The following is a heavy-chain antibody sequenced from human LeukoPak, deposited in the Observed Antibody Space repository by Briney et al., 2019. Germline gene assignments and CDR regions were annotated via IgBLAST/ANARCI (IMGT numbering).Heavy chain of an antibody. CDR2: IYYSGST. V-gene: IGHV4-61*05. CDR3: ARARGELWPDAFDI. Sequence: PSETLSLTCTVSGGSISSSSYYWGWIRQPPGKGLEWIGYIYYSGSTNYNPSLKSRVTISVDTSKNQFSLKLSSVTAADTAVYYCARARGELWPDAFDIWGQGTMVTVSS. J-gene: IGHJ3*02. D-gene: IGHD1-7*01. CDR1: GGSISSSSYY.